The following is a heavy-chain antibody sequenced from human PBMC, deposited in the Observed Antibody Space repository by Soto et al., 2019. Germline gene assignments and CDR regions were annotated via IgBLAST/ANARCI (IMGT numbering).Heavy chain of an antibody. CDR2: ISYDGSNT. CDR1: GFPFTTYG. CDR3: VEGQYYFDY. V-gene: IGHV3-30*03. Sequence: QVQLVESGGGVVQPGRSLRLSCAASGFPFTTYGMHWVREGPGKGLEWVAVISYDGSNTYYADSVKGRFTISRDNSKNTLYLHRSRLRPEYTALYYCVEGQYYFDYRGQGTLDIVSS. J-gene: IGHJ4*02.